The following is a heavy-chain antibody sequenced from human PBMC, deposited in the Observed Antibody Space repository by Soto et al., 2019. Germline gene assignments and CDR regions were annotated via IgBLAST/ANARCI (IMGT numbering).Heavy chain of an antibody. CDR3: ARESEDLTSNFDY. CDR2: ISSTTNYI. V-gene: IGHV3-21*06. Sequence: PGGSLRLSCAASGFTFTRYSMNWVRQAPGKGLEWVSSISSTTNYIYYGDSMKGRFTISRDNAKNSLYLEMNSLRAEDTAVYYCARESEDLTSNFDYWGQGSLVTVSS. CDR1: GFTFTRYS. J-gene: IGHJ4*02.